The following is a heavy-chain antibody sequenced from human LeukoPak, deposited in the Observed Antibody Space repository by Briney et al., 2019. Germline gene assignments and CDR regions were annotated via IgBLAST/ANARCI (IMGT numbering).Heavy chain of an antibody. CDR1: GFAVRTYS. V-gene: IGHV3-30-3*01. D-gene: IGHD1-26*01. Sequence: GKSLKLFCAAAGFAVRTYSMRWVRQAPGEGLEWLAVITYDGNVKYYADSVNGRFTVSRDNSKKTLFLQMISLRHEDTAFYYCAREERKGAAYYLDAWGQGTLITVSS. CDR3: AREERKGAAYYLDA. J-gene: IGHJ4*02. CDR2: ITYDGNVK.